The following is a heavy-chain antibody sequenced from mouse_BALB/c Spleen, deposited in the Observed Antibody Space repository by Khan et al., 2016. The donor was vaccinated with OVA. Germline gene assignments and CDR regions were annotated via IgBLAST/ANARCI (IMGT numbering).Heavy chain of an antibody. J-gene: IGHJ2*01. CDR1: GFTFNNYA. D-gene: IGHD2-3*01. Sequence: EVELVESGGGLVKPGGSLKLSCAASGFTFNNYAMSWVRQTPEKRLEWVATVSSGGSYTYYPDSVKGRFTISRDNAKNTLYLQMSSLRSEDTAMYYCARQGGIYDGPFDYWVQGTTLTVAS. CDR2: VSSGGSYT. CDR3: ARQGGIYDGPFDY. V-gene: IGHV5-9-3*01.